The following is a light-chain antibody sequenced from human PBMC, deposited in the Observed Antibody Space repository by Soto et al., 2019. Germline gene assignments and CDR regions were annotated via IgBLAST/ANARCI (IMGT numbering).Light chain of an antibody. Sequence: VTQTHAALSPPAGDRGTIACRASQGISKYLAWCQQRPGQVPRRLVYAASRLQSGVPSRFSGSGSGTEFTLTISSLQPEDFGTYYCLQHTSYPWTFGQGTKV. V-gene: IGKV1-17*03. CDR2: AAS. J-gene: IGKJ1*01. CDR3: LQHTSYPWT. CDR1: QGISKY.